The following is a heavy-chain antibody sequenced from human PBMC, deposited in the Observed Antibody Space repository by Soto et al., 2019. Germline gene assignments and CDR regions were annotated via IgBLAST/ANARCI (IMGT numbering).Heavy chain of an antibody. J-gene: IGHJ6*02. V-gene: IGHV3-21*01. CDR2: IRGFSPYT. CDR3: ARDRGYDAHDYYYNDMDV. CDR1: GFTFRTYT. D-gene: IGHD2-15*01. Sequence: GGSLRLSCISSGFTFRTYTMNWVRQAPGKGLEWVSGIRGFSPYTFYAESVKGRFTISRDNAKNSLYLQRNSLRAEDTAVYYCARDRGYDAHDYYYNDMDVWGQGTTVTVSS.